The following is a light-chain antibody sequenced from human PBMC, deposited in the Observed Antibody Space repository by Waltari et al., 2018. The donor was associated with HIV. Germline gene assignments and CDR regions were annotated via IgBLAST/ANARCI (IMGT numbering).Light chain of an antibody. CDR3: SSYTRSISVI. J-gene: IGLJ2*01. Sequence: QSALTQPASVSGSPGQSITITCTGTSDDVGGYNHVALYQQKIDSPPKLIIAAVTHRPSGVSGRFSGSKSGNTASLTITGLRPDDEAVYFCSSYTRSISVIFGGGTRLIV. V-gene: IGLV2-14*01. CDR1: SDDVGGYNH. CDR2: AVT.